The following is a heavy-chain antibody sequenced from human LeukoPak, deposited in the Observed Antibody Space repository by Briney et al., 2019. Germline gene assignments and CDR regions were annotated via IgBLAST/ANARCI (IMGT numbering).Heavy chain of an antibody. CDR3: ARGPHFDFWSGPYYFDY. J-gene: IGHJ4*02. D-gene: IGHD3-3*01. CDR2: IKQDGSEK. Sequence: GSLRLSCAVSGFTFSSYWMSWVRQAPGKGLEWVANIKQDGSEKYYVDSVKGRFTISRDNAKNSLYLQMNSLRAEDTAVYYCARGPHFDFWSGPYYFDYWGQGTLVTVSS. V-gene: IGHV3-7*01. CDR1: GFTFSSYW.